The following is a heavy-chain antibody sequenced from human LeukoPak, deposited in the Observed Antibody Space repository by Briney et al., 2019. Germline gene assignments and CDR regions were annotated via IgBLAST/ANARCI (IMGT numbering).Heavy chain of an antibody. J-gene: IGHJ4*02. CDR1: GYTFTSYD. D-gene: IGHD1-26*01. CDR3: ARDPSSGSYVALVDY. CDR2: MNPNSGNT. V-gene: IGHV1-8*03. Sequence: ASVKVSCKASGYTFTSYDINWVRQATGQGLEWMGWMNPNSGNTGYAQKFQGRVTITRNTSISTAYMELSRLRSDDTAVYYCARDPSSGSYVALVDYWGQGTLVTVSS.